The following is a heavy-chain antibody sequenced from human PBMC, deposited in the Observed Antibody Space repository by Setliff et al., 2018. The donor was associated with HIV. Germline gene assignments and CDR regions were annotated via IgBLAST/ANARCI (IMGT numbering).Heavy chain of an antibody. D-gene: IGHD5-12*01. CDR3: ARVGDGYNSFDY. CDR1: GYSFTFYS. V-gene: IGHV1-46*01. Sequence: ASVKVSCKASGYSFTFYSMHWVRQAPGHGLEWMGIINPSGGSTTYSQKFQGRVIMTRDTSTSTVYMELNSPRSEDTAVYYGARVGDGYNSFDYWGQGTLVTVSS. CDR2: INPSGGST. J-gene: IGHJ4*02.